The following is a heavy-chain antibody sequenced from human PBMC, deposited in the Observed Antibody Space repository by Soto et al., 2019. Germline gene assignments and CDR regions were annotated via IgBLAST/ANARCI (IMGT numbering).Heavy chain of an antibody. V-gene: IGHV3-74*01. Sequence: GGSLRLSCAASGFPFSSYWMHWVRQAPGKGLVWVSRINSDGSSTSYADSVKGRFTISRDNAKNTLYLQMNSLRAEDTAVYYCARDPPRYCSGGSCYGDYWGQGTLVTVSS. J-gene: IGHJ4*02. CDR2: INSDGSST. D-gene: IGHD2-15*01. CDR3: ARDPPRYCSGGSCYGDY. CDR1: GFPFSSYW.